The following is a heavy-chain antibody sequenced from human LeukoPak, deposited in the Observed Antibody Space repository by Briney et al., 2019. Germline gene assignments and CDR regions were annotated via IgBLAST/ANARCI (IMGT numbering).Heavy chain of an antibody. CDR1: GGSISNYY. V-gene: IGHV4-59*01. D-gene: IGHD3/OR15-3a*01. CDR3: ARGRAGTDHYRRHYFFDY. CDR2: ISYSGST. Sequence: PSETLSLTCPVSGGSISNYYWSWVRQPPGKGLEWIGHISYSGSTNYNPSLKSRVTMSIDTSKNQFSLRLRSVTAADTAVYYCARGRAGTDHYRRHYFFDYWGQGTLVTVSS. J-gene: IGHJ4*02.